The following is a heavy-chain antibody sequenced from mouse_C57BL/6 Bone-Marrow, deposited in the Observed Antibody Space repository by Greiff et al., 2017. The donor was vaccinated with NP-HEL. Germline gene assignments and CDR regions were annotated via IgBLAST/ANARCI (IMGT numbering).Heavy chain of an antibody. V-gene: IGHV1-59*01. J-gene: IGHJ2*01. CDR2: IDPSDSYT. D-gene: IGHD1-1*01. CDR1: GYTFTSYW. CDR3: ARDGGITTVEGRYFDY. Sequence: QVQLQQPGAELVRPGTSVKLSCKASGYTFTSYWMHWVKQRPGQGLEWIGVIDPSDSYTNYDQKFKGKATLTVDTSSSTAYMQLSSLTSEDSAVYYCARDGGITTVEGRYFDYWGQGTTLTVSS.